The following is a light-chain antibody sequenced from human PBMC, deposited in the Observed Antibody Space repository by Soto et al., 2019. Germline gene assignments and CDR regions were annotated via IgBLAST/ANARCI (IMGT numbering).Light chain of an antibody. V-gene: IGKV1-5*03. CDR2: KAS. CDR1: QSISSW. CDR3: QQYNSYLWT. J-gene: IGKJ1*01. Sequence: DIQMTQSPSTLSASVGDRVTITCRASQSISSWLAWYQQKPGKAPKLLSYKASSLDSGVPSRFSGSGSGTEFTLTISSLQPDDFATYYCQQYNSYLWTFGQGTKVEIK.